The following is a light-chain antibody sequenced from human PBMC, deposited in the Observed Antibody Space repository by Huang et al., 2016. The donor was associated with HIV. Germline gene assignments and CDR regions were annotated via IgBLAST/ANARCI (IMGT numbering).Light chain of an antibody. CDR2: LAS. Sequence: IVMTQSPLSLTVAPGEAASISCRSSQSLLQSNAVYYIHWYLQKPGQSPQRLIYLASHRASGVPDRFSGSGSGTNFTLKISKVEAEDVGVYYCMEALQTWTFGQGTKVEIK. CDR1: QSLLQSNAVYY. CDR3: MEALQTWT. J-gene: IGKJ1*01. V-gene: IGKV2-28*01.